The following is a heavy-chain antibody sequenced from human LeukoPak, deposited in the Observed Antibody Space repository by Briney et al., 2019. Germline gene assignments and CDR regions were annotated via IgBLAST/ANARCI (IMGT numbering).Heavy chain of an antibody. CDR2: ISHSGST. CDR1: GDSLTNMNW. CDR3: ARDSPAYCSGGNCYNWYFDL. D-gene: IGHD2-15*01. J-gene: IGHJ2*01. Sequence: SETLSLACAVSGDSLTNMNWGNWVRKPPGKGLEWIGEISHSGSTNYNPSLKSRVTISVDKSKNEFSLNLSSVTAADTAVYYCARDSPAYCSGGNCYNWYFDLWGRGTLVSVSS. V-gene: IGHV4-4*02.